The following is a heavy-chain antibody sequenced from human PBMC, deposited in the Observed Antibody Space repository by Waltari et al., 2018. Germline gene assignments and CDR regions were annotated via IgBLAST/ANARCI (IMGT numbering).Heavy chain of an antibody. Sequence: AQLHQSGPGLLTPSETMSLTCAVSGGSVRTDNWSWLRQSPRKGLEWIGYICQCDGTNYNPSLKSRVTISQDLSRNQLYLRFTSVTAADTGTYYCARRFGYDYLDPWGQGALVTVSS. CDR2: ICQCDGT. CDR3: ARRFGYDYLDP. CDR1: GGSVRTDN. V-gene: IGHV4-59*08. D-gene: IGHD3-22*01. J-gene: IGHJ5*02.